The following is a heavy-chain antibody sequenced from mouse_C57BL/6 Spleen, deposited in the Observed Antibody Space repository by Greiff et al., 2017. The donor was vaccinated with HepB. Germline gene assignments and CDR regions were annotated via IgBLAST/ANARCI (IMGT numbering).Heavy chain of an antibody. CDR3: ARYKSNYRGAMDY. V-gene: IGHV1-55*01. CDR1: GYTFTSYW. Sequence: QVQLQQPGAELVKPGASVKMSCKASGYTFTSYWITWVKQRPGQGLEWIGDIYPGSGSTNYNEKFKSKATLTVDTSSSTAYMQLSSLTSEDSAVYYCARYKSNYRGAMDYWGQGTSVTVPS. J-gene: IGHJ4*01. D-gene: IGHD2-5*01. CDR2: IYPGSGST.